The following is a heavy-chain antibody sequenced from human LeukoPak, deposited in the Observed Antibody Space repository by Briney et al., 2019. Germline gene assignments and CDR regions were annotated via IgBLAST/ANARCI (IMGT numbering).Heavy chain of an antibody. CDR3: ARAKRGPFDY. CDR1: GFTFSDNW. J-gene: IGHJ4*02. D-gene: IGHD3/OR15-3a*01. Sequence: PGGSLRLSCAASGFTFSDNWMSWVRQPPGKGLEWVSVIYSGGSTYYADSVKGRFTISRDNSKNTLYLQMNSLRAEDTAVYYCARAKRGPFDYWGQGTLVTVSS. CDR2: IYSGGST. V-gene: IGHV3-53*01.